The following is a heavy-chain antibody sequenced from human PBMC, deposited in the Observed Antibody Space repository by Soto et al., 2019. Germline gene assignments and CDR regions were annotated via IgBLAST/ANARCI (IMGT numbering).Heavy chain of an antibody. D-gene: IGHD2-21*01. J-gene: IGHJ6*02. V-gene: IGHV3-74*01. CDR3: ARLSGDHSAFFSYGMDA. CDR2: INSDGTIS. CDR1: GFTFRIFG. Sequence: TGGSLRLSCEASGFTFRIFGMHWVRQAPGKGPEWLSGINSDGTISSYADSVKGRFTISRDNARNTLSLQMNSLRADDTAVYYCARLSGDHSAFFSYGMDAWGQGTTVTVSS.